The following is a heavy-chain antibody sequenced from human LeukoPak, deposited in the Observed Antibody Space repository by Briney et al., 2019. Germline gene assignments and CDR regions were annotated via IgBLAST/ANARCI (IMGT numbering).Heavy chain of an antibody. CDR2: ISYSGGST. Sequence: PGGSLRLSCAASGFTFSSYAVSWIRQTPGKGLEWVSSISYSGGSTHYADSVKGRFTISRDNSKNTLYLQMNSLRAEDTAVYYCVKSGSGSNYNPDFDYWGQGTLVTVSS. D-gene: IGHD3-10*01. V-gene: IGHV3-23*01. CDR3: VKSGSGSNYNPDFDY. CDR1: GFTFSSYA. J-gene: IGHJ4*02.